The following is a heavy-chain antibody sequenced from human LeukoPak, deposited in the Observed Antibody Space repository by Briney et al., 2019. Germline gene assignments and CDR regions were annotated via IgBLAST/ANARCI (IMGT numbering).Heavy chain of an antibody. CDR2: ISSNGGST. CDR3: AKDTNRVYYFDY. J-gene: IGHJ4*02. V-gene: IGHV3-64*01. CDR1: GFTFSSYA. Sequence: GGSLRLSCAASGFTFSSYAMHWVRQAPGKGLEYVSAISSNGGSTYYANSVKGRFTISRDNSKNTLYLQMNSLRAEDTAVYYCAKDTNRVYYFDYWGQGTLVTVSS. D-gene: IGHD1-14*01.